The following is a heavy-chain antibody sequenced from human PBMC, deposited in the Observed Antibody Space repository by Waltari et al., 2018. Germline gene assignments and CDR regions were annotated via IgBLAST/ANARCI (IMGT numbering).Heavy chain of an antibody. J-gene: IGHJ2*01. CDR2: ISGSDGRT. D-gene: IGHD5-12*01. Sequence: EVQLVESGGGLVQPGGSLRLSCAASGFPFGSHAMSWVRQAPGRGLELVSSISGSDGRTNYADSAKGRFTISRDNVKNTLFLQMNSLRADDAAVYYCAKDLGGFSGSHWYFDLWGRGTLVTVSS. V-gene: IGHV3-23*04. CDR3: AKDLGGFSGSHWYFDL. CDR1: GFPFGSHA.